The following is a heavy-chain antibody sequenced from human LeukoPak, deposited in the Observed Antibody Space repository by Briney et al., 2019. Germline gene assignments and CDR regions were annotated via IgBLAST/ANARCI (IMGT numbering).Heavy chain of an antibody. D-gene: IGHD6-6*01. CDR1: GFTVTSSA. J-gene: IGHJ4*02. Sequence: ASVKVSCKASGFTVTSSAVQWVRQARGQRLEGIGWIVVCRGNTNDAQKFQERVTSTRDMSTSTAYMELSSLRSEDTAVYYCAGASARGGVAYWGQGTPATL. V-gene: IGHV1-58*01. CDR3: AGASARGGVAY. CDR2: IVVCRGNT.